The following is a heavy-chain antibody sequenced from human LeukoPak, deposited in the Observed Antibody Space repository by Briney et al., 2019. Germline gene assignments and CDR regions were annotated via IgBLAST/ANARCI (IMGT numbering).Heavy chain of an antibody. CDR3: EKGPAAAEYNWFDP. CDR1: GFTFSSYA. CDR2: ISGSGGST. J-gene: IGHJ5*02. D-gene: IGHD6-13*01. V-gene: IGHV3-23*01. Sequence: GGSLRLSCAASGFTFSSYAMSWVRQAPGKGLEWVSAISGSGGSTYYADSVKGRFTISRDNSKNTLYLQMNSLRAEDTAVYYCEKGPAAAEYNWFDPWGQGTLVTVSS.